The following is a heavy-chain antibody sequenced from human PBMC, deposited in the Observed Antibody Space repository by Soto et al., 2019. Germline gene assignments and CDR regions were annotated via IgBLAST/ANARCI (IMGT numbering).Heavy chain of an antibody. CDR2: INPNSGGT. Sequence: GASVKVSCKASGYTLTGYYIRWVRQAPGQGLEWMGWINPNSGGTNYAQKFQDWVTMTRDTSINTAYMELSRLRSNDTAVYYCAREIGDSSGSHDGFNIWGQGTMVTVSS. CDR1: GYTLTGYY. CDR3: AREIGDSSGSHDGFNI. J-gene: IGHJ3*02. D-gene: IGHD3-22*01. V-gene: IGHV1-2*04.